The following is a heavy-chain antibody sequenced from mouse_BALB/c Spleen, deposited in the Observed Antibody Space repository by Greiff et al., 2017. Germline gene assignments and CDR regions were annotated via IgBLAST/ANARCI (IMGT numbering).Heavy chain of an antibody. CDR3: ARRITTVVTYYFDY. CDR2: ISYSGST. Sequence: EVQLQQSGPGLVKPSQSLSLTCTVTGYSITSDYAWNWIRQFPGNKLEWMGYISYSGSTSYNPSLKSRISITRDTSKNQFFLQLNSVTTEDTATYYCARRITTVVTYYFDYWGQGTTLTVSS. J-gene: IGHJ2*01. CDR1: GYSITSDYA. V-gene: IGHV3-2*02. D-gene: IGHD1-1*01.